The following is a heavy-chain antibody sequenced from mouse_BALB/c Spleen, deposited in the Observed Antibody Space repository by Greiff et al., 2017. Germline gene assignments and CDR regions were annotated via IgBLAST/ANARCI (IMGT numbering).Heavy chain of an antibody. V-gene: IGHV3-6*02. Sequence: VQLKESGPGLVKPSQSLSLTCSVTGYSITSGYYWNWIRQFPGNKLELMGYISYDGSNNYNPSLKNRISITRETSKNQFMLKLNSVTTEDTATYYCAYWYFDVWGAGTTVTVSS. J-gene: IGHJ1*01. CDR2: ISYDGSN. CDR1: GYSITSGYY. CDR3: AYWYFDV.